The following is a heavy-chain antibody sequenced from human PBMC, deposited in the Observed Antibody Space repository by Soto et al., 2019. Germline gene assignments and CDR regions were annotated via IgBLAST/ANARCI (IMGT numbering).Heavy chain of an antibody. J-gene: IGHJ4*01. CDR1: GGFISNGDYH. D-gene: IGHD5-12*01. CDR3: AREGGYDSPHGC. CDR2: TYPSGST. Sequence: SETLSLTCTVSGGFISNGDYHWSWIRQPPGKGLEWVGYTYPSGSTYYNASLRSRVTISIDASKNQFSLKLNSVTAADTAVYYCAREGGYDSPHGCWGQGTLVTVSS. V-gene: IGHV4-30-4*01.